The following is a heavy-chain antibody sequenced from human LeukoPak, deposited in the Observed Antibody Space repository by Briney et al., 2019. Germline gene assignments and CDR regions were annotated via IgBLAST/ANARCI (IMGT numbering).Heavy chain of an antibody. D-gene: IGHD3-3*02. J-gene: IGHJ4*02. CDR2: ITPKSGDT. CDR1: GYTFSDFY. CDR3: ARVRLADERAWAY. Sequence: AASVKVSCKASGYTFSDFYIHWVGQAPGQGLEYVGWITPKSGDTYSPQRFQGRVTMTRDASISTAYMELSSLRSDDTAVYFCARVRLADERAWAYWGQGTLVTVSS. V-gene: IGHV1-2*02.